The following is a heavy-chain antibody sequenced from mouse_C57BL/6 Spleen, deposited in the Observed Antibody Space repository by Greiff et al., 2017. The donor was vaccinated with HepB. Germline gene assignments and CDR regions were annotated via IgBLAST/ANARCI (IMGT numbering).Heavy chain of an antibody. Sequence: EVKLVESEGGLVQPGSSMKLSCTASGFTFSDYYMAWVRQVPEKGLEWVANINYDGSSTYYLDSLKSRFIISRDNAKNILYLQMSSLKSEDTATYYCARSITTVDWYFDVWGTGTTVTVSS. CDR1: GFTFSDYY. CDR2: INYDGSST. J-gene: IGHJ1*03. D-gene: IGHD1-1*01. CDR3: ARSITTVDWYFDV. V-gene: IGHV5-16*01.